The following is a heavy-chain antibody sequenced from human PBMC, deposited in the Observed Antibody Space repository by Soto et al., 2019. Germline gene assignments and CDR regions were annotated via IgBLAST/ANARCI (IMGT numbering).Heavy chain of an antibody. V-gene: IGHV3-9*01. D-gene: IGHD3-3*01. CDR2: ISWNSGSI. CDR3: AKSRLRFLEWPYDY. CDR1: GFTFDDYA. J-gene: IGHJ4*02. Sequence: SLRLSCAASGFTFDDYAMHWVRQAPGKGLEWVSGISWNSGSIGYADSVKGRFTISRDNAKNSLYLQMNSLRAEDTALYYCAKSRLRFLEWPYDYWGQGTLVTVSS.